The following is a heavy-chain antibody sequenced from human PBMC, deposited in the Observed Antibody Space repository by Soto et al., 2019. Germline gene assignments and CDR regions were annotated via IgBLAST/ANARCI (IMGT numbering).Heavy chain of an antibody. CDR3: ARALVVLGYYMDV. CDR1: GFTVSSNY. J-gene: IGHJ6*03. V-gene: IGHV3-66*01. CDR2: IYSGGST. Sequence: GGSLRLSCAASGFTVSSNYMSWVRQAPGKGLEWVSVIYSGGSTYYADSVKGRFTISRDNSKNTLYLQMNSLRAEDTAVYYCARALVVLGYYMDVWGKGTTVTVSS. D-gene: IGHD2-15*01.